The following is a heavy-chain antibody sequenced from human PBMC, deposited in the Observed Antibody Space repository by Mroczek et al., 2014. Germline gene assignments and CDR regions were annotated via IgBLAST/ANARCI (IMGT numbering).Heavy chain of an antibody. CDR3: AIPYCSSTSCPYYYGMDV. Sequence: QVQLQESGPGLVKPSETLSLTCTVSGGSISSSSYYWGWIRQPPGKGLEWIGSIYYSGSTYYNPSLKSRVTISVDTSKNQFSLKLSSVTAADTAVYYCAIPYCSSTSCPYYYGMDVWGQGTTVTVSS. D-gene: IGHD2-2*01. V-gene: IGHV4-39*01. CDR2: IYYSGST. CDR1: GGSISSSSYY. J-gene: IGHJ6*02.